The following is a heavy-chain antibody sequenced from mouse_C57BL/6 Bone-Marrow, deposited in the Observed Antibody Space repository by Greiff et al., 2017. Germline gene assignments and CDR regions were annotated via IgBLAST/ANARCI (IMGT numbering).Heavy chain of an antibody. D-gene: IGHD2-3*01. Sequence: QVQLQPSGAELARPGASVKLSCKASGYTFTSYGISWVKQRTGQGLEWIGEIYPRSGNTYYNEKFKGKATLTADKSSSTAYMELRSLTSEDSAVYFCARLNDGYYWFAYWGQGTLVTVSA. CDR2: IYPRSGNT. J-gene: IGHJ3*01. V-gene: IGHV1-81*01. CDR3: ARLNDGYYWFAY. CDR1: GYTFTSYG.